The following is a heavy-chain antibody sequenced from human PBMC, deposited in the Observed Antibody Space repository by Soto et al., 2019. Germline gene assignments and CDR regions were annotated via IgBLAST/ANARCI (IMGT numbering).Heavy chain of an antibody. CDR1: GGTFSSYS. V-gene: IGHV1-69*01. CDR2: LITICGTA. D-gene: IGHD6-6*01. CDR3: ASRTGRPGGAFDI. J-gene: IGHJ3*02. Sequence: QVQLVQSGAEVKKPGSSVKVSCKASGGTFSSYSISWVRQAPGQGLEGMGGLITICGTATYAQKLQGRVTINADEPMRKAYMELSSLRADDTAGYDCASRTGRPGGAFDIWGQGTMVTVAS.